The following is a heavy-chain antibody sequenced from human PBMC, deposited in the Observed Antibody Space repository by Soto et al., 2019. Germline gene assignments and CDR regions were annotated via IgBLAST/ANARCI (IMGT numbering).Heavy chain of an antibody. CDR3: AKDSIRVQLWQSSMGY. CDR2: ISYDGSNK. J-gene: IGHJ4*02. V-gene: IGHV3-30*18. Sequence: GGSLRLSCAASGFTFSSYGMHWVRQAPGKGLEWVAVISYDGSNKYYADSVKGRFTISRDNSKNTLYLQMNSLRAEDTAVYYCAKDSIRVQLWQSSMGYWGQGTLVTVSS. D-gene: IGHD5-18*01. CDR1: GFTFSSYG.